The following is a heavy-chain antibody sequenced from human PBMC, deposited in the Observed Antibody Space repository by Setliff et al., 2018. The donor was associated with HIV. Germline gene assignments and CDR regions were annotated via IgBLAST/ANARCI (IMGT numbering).Heavy chain of an antibody. CDR2: IIPIFGTP. J-gene: IGHJ5*02. Sequence: GASVKVSCKASGDNFNNVALNWVRQAPGQGLEWMGQIIPIFGTPRYAQKFQGRLTITAVQSQNTVYMELSSLRSDDTTVYYCTNRGGSGTNAGDWFDPWGQGTLVTVSS. V-gene: IGHV1-69*13. CDR3: TNRGGSGTNAGDWFDP. D-gene: IGHD3-10*01. CDR1: GDNFNNVA.